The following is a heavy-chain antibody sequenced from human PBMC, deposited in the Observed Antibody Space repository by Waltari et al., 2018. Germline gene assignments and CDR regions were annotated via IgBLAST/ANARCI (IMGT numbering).Heavy chain of an antibody. V-gene: IGHV3-73*02. CDR3: TRWQSNSRSSWFDP. D-gene: IGHD4-4*01. Sequence: EVQLVESGGGLVQPGGSLKLSCAASGFTFSGSAMHWVRQDSGKGLEWVGRIRSKANSYATAYAASVKGRFTISRDDSKNTAYLQMNSLKTEDTAVYYCTRWQSNSRSSWFDPWGQGTLVTVSS. J-gene: IGHJ5*02. CDR1: GFTFSGSA. CDR2: IRSKANSYAT.